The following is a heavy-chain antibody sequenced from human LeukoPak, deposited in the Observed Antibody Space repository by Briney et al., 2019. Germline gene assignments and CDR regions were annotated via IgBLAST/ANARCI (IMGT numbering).Heavy chain of an antibody. CDR3: ASTLLNFDY. CDR2: IYYSGST. CDR1: GGSISSSSYY. Sequence: SETLSLTCTVYGGSISSSSYYWGWIRQPPGKGLEWIGSIYYSGSTYYNPSLKSRVTISVDTSKNQSSLKLSSVTAADTAVYYCASTLLNFDYWGQGTLVTVSS. D-gene: IGHD2-15*01. V-gene: IGHV4-39*01. J-gene: IGHJ4*02.